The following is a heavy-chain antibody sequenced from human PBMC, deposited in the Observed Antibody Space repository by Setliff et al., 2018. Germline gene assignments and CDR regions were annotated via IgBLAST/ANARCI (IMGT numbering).Heavy chain of an antibody. CDR3: ARDKGLMSSGWYGY. Sequence: ASVKVSCKASGYTFTNYGISWVRQAPGQGLEWMGWISAYNGNINYAQKFQGRVTMTTDTSTSTAYMELRSLTSDDTAVYYCARDKGLMSSGWYGYWGQGTLVTVSS. J-gene: IGHJ4*02. D-gene: IGHD6-19*01. CDR2: ISAYNGNI. CDR1: GYTFTNYG. V-gene: IGHV1-18*01.